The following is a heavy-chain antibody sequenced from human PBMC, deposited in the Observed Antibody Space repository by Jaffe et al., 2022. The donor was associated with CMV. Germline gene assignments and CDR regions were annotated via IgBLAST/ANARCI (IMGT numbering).Heavy chain of an antibody. CDR1: GYTLTELS. V-gene: IGHV1-24*01. D-gene: IGHD4-17*01. J-gene: IGHJ2*01. CDR2: FDPEDGET. CDR3: ATVVRGMMTTVVNWYFDL. Sequence: QVQLVQSGAEVKKPGASVKVSCKVSGYTLTELSMHWVRQAPGKGLEWMGGFDPEDGETIYAQKFQGRVTMTEDTSTDTAYMELSSLRSEDTAVYYCATVVRGMMTTVVNWYFDLWGRGTLVTVSS.